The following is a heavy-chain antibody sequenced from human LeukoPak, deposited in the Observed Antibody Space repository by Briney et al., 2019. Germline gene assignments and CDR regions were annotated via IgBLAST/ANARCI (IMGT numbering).Heavy chain of an antibody. CDR1: GGSISSYY. J-gene: IGHJ4*02. Sequence: PSETLSLTWTVFGGSISSYYWSWIRQPAGKGLEWIGRIYTSGNTNYNPSLKSRVTISVDKSKNQFSLKLSSVTAADTAVYYCARAGRYDSSGMGIFDYWGQGTLVTVSS. CDR3: ARAGRYDSSGMGIFDY. V-gene: IGHV4-4*07. CDR2: IYTSGNT. D-gene: IGHD3-22*01.